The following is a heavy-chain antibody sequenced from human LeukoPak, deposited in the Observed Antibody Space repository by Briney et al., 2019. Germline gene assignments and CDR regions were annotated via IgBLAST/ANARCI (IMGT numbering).Heavy chain of an antibody. D-gene: IGHD3-10*01. CDR2: ISSSGSIT. CDR3: ARPGITAFDI. CDR1: GFTLSGHN. Sequence: GGSLRLSCVASGFTLSGHNINWVRQAPGKGLEWVSHISSSGSITYYGDSVKGRITISRDNAKNSVSLYMNSLRAEDSAVYYCARPGITAFDIWGQGTMVTVSS. J-gene: IGHJ3*02. V-gene: IGHV3-48*01.